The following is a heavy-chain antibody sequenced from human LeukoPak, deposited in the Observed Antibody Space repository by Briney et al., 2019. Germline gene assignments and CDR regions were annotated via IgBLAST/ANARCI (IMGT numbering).Heavy chain of an antibody. CDR1: GYTFTSYG. V-gene: IGHV1-18*01. CDR2: ISAYNGNX. J-gene: IGHJ5*02. Sequence: ASVKVSCKASGYTFTSYGISWVRQAPGQGLEWMGWISAYNGNXXYAQKLQGRVTMTTDKSTSTAYMERRSLRSENPPVYYCARGVXXXXXGFDPWGQGTLVTVSS. CDR3: ARGVXXXXXGFDP.